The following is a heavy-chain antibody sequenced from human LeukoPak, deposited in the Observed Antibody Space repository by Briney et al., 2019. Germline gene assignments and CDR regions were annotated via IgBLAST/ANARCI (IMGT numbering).Heavy chain of an antibody. CDR3: VSFYETY. CDR2: INSDGSWT. J-gene: IGHJ4*02. Sequence: GGSLRLSCAVSGDYWMHWVRQAPGKRLVSVSRINSDGSWTSYADSVKDRFIISKDNTKNTVYLQMNNLRAEDTAVYYCVSFYETYGGGGTLLTV. D-gene: IGHD2-2*01. V-gene: IGHV3-74*01. CDR1: GDYW.